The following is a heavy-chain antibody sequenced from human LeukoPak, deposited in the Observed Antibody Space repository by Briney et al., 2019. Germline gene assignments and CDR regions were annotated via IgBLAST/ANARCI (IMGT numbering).Heavy chain of an antibody. CDR1: GLTFSTYA. Sequence: GGSLRLSCAASGLTFSTYAMSWVRQAPGKGLEWVSAIPSSGAYTNYADSVKGRFTISRDNSKNTMWLQMNSLRAEDTAVYYCTTDRWEHDWWGQGTLVTVSS. CDR3: TTDRWEHDW. CDR2: IPSSGAYT. V-gene: IGHV3-23*01. J-gene: IGHJ4*02. D-gene: IGHD4-23*01.